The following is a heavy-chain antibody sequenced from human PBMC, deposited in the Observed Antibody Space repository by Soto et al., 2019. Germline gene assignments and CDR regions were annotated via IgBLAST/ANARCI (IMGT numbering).Heavy chain of an antibody. Sequence: QVQLVESGGGVVQPGRSLRLSCATSGFTFRSHAMHWVRQAPDKGLEWVAVISYDGSIEYYAESVKGRLTISRDNSNNTLYLQMNSLRTEDTALYYCARDSNAGFDYWGQGTLVTVSS. J-gene: IGHJ4*02. CDR2: ISYDGSIE. D-gene: IGHD7-27*01. V-gene: IGHV3-30-3*01. CDR3: ARDSNAGFDY. CDR1: GFTFRSHA.